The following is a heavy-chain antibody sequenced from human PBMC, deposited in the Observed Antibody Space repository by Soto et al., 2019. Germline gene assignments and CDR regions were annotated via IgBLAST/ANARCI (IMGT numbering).Heavy chain of an antibody. J-gene: IGHJ3*02. D-gene: IGHD2-2*01. CDR1: GGSISSGGYY. V-gene: IGHV4-31*03. CDR2: IYYCGST. CDR3: ARELTGCSSASCYVAFDI. Sequence: SETLSLTCTVSGGSISSGGYYWSWIRQHPRKGLEWIGYIYYCGSTYYNPSLKSRVTISLDTSKNQFSLKLSSVTAADTAVYYCARELTGCSSASCYVAFDIWGQGTMVTVSS.